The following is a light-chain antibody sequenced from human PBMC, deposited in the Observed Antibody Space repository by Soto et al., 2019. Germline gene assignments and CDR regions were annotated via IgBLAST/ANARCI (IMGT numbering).Light chain of an antibody. Sequence: EIVLTQSPATLSLSPGERATLSCRASQSVSTYLAWYQQKPGQAPRLLIYEASNRATGIPARFSGSGSGTDFTLTISSLEPEDFAVYYCQQRSNWPPLFGGGTKVDIK. CDR3: QQRSNWPPL. V-gene: IGKV3-11*01. CDR2: EAS. J-gene: IGKJ4*01. CDR1: QSVSTY.